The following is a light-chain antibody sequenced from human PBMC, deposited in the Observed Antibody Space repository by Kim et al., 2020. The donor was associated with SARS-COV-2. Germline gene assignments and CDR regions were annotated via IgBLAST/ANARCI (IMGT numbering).Light chain of an antibody. J-gene: IGKJ1*01. CDR3: QQCGSSPWT. CDR1: QSVSSSS. CDR2: DAS. V-gene: IGKV3-20*01. Sequence: EIVLTQSPGTLSLSPGERATLSCRASQSVSSSSLAWYQQKPGQAPRLLIYDASSRATGIPDRLSGSWSGTDFTLTISRLEPEDFAVYYCQQCGSSPWTFGQGTKVDIK.